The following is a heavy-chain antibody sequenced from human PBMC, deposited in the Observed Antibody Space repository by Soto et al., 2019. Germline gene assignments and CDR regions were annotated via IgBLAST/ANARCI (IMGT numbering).Heavy chain of an antibody. CDR3: ARAVPAYWFDP. D-gene: IGHD2-2*01. Sequence: SDTLSLTCTVSGGSISSYYWSWIRQPPGKGLEWIGYIYYSGSTNYNPSLKSRVTISVDTSKNQFSLKLSSVTAADTAVYYCARAVPAYWFDPWGQGTLVTVSS. J-gene: IGHJ5*02. V-gene: IGHV4-59*08. CDR1: GGSISSYY. CDR2: IYYSGST.